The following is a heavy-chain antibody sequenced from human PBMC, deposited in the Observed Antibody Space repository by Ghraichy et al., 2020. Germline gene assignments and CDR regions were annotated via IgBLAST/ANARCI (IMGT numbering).Heavy chain of an antibody. CDR2: ISSSSSTI. D-gene: IGHD6-19*01. V-gene: IGHV3-48*01. CDR3: ARDGSGWYVNYYGMDV. CDR1: GFTFSSYS. Sequence: GALRLSCAASGFTFSSYSMNWVRQAPGKGLEWVSYISSSSSTIYYADSVKGRFTISRDNAKNSLYLQMNSLRAEDTAVYYCARDGSGWYVNYYGMDVWGQGTTVTVSS. J-gene: IGHJ6*02.